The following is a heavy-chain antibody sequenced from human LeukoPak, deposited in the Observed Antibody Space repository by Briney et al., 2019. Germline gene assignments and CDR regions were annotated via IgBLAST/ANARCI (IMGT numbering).Heavy chain of an antibody. CDR3: AREDNYDILTGYSKSIDY. CDR2: ISSSSSYI. Sequence: GGSLRLSCAASGSTFSSYSMNWVRQAPGKGLEWVSSISSSSSYIYYADSVKGRFTISRDNAKNSLYLQMNSLRAEDTAVYYCAREDNYDILTGYSKSIDYWGQGTLVTVSS. D-gene: IGHD3-9*01. CDR1: GSTFSSYS. J-gene: IGHJ4*02. V-gene: IGHV3-21*01.